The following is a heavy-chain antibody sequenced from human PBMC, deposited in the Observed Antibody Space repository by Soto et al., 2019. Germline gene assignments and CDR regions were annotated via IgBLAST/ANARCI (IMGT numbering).Heavy chain of an antibody. CDR2: TPDRGST. Sequence: SETLSLTCTVSGGSISRYYWSWIRQPPGKGLEWIGYTPDRGSTNYNDSLKSRVTISIDTSKNHFSLRLTSVTAADTAVYYCARLNCGGDCNLSPFDYWGQGTLVTVSS. J-gene: IGHJ4*02. CDR3: ARLNCGGDCNLSPFDY. V-gene: IGHV4-59*01. D-gene: IGHD2-21*02. CDR1: GGSISRYY.